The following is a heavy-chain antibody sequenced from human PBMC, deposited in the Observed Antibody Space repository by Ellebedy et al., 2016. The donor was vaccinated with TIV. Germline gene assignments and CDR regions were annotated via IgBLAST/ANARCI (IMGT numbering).Heavy chain of an antibody. D-gene: IGHD4-17*01. CDR3: ATGLGYGVLDF. Sequence: MPSETLSLTCTVSGGSISSSSDFWGWIRQPPGTGLEWIGSIYYRGRTDYYPSLKSRLTISVDTSKDQCSLRLTSVTAADTAVYYCATGLGYGVLDFWGQGTLVSVS. J-gene: IGHJ4*02. CDR2: IYYRGRT. CDR1: GGSISSSSDF. V-gene: IGHV4-39*01.